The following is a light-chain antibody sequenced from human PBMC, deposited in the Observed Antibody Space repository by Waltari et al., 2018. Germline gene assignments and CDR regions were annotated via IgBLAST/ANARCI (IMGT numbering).Light chain of an antibody. CDR1: EDIRNK. J-gene: IGKJ3*01. CDR2: AAS. CDR3: LQDYNYPFT. Sequence: AIQMTQSPSSLSASVGDRVTITCRASEDIRNKLGWYHQKPGKAPKLLIFAASSLQSGVPSRFGGSGSGTDFTLTISSLQPEDFATYFCLQDYNYPFTFGPGTKVDFK. V-gene: IGKV1-6*01.